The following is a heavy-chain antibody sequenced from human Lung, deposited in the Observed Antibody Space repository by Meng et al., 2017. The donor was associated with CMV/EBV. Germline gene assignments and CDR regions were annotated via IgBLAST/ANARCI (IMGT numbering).Heavy chain of an antibody. D-gene: IGHD3-10*01. J-gene: IGHJ4*02. V-gene: IGHV3-72*01. CDR1: GCTFSDHY. CDR2: IRDKDSRYST. CDR3: ARTSRSTRDFDY. Sequence: GGSLRLSCTASGCTFSDHYMEWSRQAPGRGLERITRIRDKDSRYSTEYAASVRSKFTIPRDDSKLLFLEMSSLKTEDTAVYYCARTSRSTRDFDYWGQGTLVTVSS.